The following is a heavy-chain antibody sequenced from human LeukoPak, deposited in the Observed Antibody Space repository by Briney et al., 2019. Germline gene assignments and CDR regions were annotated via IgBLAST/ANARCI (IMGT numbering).Heavy chain of an antibody. CDR3: ARHGPVVVPAARAIAFDI. D-gene: IGHD2-2*01. CDR1: GFTFSSYA. Sequence: GGSLRLSCAASGFTFSSYAMSWVRQAPGKGLEWVSAISGSGGSTYYADSVKGRFTISRDNSKNTLYLQMNSLRAEDTAVYYCARHGPVVVPAARAIAFDIWGQGTMVTVSS. J-gene: IGHJ3*02. V-gene: IGHV3-23*01. CDR2: ISGSGGST.